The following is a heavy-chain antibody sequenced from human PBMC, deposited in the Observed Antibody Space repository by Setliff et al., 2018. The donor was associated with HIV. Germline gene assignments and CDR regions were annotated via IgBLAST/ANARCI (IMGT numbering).Heavy chain of an antibody. Sequence: ETLSLTCTVSGGSINNYYWTWIRQPAGKGLEWIGRIHPTGVTNYNPSLMSRLTMSVDMSKNQFSLKRSSVTAADTAVYYCARDFGASGYSEYWGQGTLVTVSS. CDR1: GGSINNYY. V-gene: IGHV4-4*07. D-gene: IGHD3-22*01. CDR2: IHPTGVT. CDR3: ARDFGASGYSEY. J-gene: IGHJ4*02.